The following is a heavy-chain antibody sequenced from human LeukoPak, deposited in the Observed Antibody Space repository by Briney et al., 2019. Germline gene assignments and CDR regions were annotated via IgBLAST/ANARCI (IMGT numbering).Heavy chain of an antibody. CDR2: ISGSGGST. Sequence: PGGSLRLSCAASGFTFSSFAMSWVRQAPGKGLEWVSAISGSGGSTYYADSVKGRFTFSRDNSKNTLYLQMNSLRAEDTAVYYCAKDAPVNIVVVPAANSWGQGTLVTVSS. CDR1: GFTFSSFA. V-gene: IGHV3-23*01. J-gene: IGHJ4*02. D-gene: IGHD2-2*01. CDR3: AKDAPVNIVVVPAANS.